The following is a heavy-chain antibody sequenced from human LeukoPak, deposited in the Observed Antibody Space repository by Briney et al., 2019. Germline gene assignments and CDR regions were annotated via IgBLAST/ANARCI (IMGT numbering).Heavy chain of an antibody. Sequence: PRASVKVSCKASGGTFSSYAISWVRQAPGQGLELMGRIIPIFGTANYAQKFQGRVTITTDESTSTAYMELSSLRSEDTAVYYCASEDVEYSSSSYFDYWGQGTLVTVSS. CDR1: GGTFSSYA. CDR3: ASEDVEYSSSSYFDY. V-gene: IGHV1-69*05. J-gene: IGHJ4*02. D-gene: IGHD6-6*01. CDR2: IIPIFGTA.